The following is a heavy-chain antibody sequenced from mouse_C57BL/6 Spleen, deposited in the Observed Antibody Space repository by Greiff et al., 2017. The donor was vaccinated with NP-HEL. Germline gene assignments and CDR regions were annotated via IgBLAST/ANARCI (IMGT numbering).Heavy chain of an antibody. CDR1: GFTFSDYG. J-gene: IGHJ4*01. Sequence: EVKVVESGGGLVKPGGSLKLSCAASGFTFSDYGMHWVRQAPEKGLEWVAYISSGSSTIYYADTVKGRFTISRDNAKNTLFLQMTSLRSEDTAMYYCARFQTGSKAMDYWGQGTSVTVSS. CDR3: ARFQTGSKAMDY. D-gene: IGHD4-1*01. CDR2: ISSGSSTI. V-gene: IGHV5-17*01.